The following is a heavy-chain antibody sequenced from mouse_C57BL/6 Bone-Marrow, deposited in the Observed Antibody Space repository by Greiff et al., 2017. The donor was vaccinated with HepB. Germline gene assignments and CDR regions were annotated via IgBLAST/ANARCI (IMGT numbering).Heavy chain of an antibody. Sequence: EVHLVESGGDLVKPGGSLKLSCAASGFTFSSYGMSWVRQTPDKRLEWVATISSGGSYTYYPDRVKGRITISRDNAKNTLYLQMSSLKSEDTAMYYCAIGTVAGRWYFDVWGTGTTVTVSS. CDR2: ISSGGSYT. CDR1: GFTFSSYG. D-gene: IGHD1-1*01. CDR3: AIGTVAGRWYFDV. J-gene: IGHJ1*03. V-gene: IGHV5-6*01.